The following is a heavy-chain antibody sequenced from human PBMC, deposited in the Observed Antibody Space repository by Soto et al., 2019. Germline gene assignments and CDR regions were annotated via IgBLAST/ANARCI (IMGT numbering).Heavy chain of an antibody. D-gene: IGHD3-22*01. V-gene: IGHV3-7*04. CDR3: ARARADYYDSSGYPLGY. Sequence: PGGSLRLSCAASGFTFSSYWMSWVRQAPGKGLEWVANIKQDGSEKYYVDSVKGRFTISRDNAKISLYLQMNSLRAEDTAVYYCARARADYYDSSGYPLGYWGQGTLVTVSS. J-gene: IGHJ4*02. CDR2: IKQDGSEK. CDR1: GFTFSSYW.